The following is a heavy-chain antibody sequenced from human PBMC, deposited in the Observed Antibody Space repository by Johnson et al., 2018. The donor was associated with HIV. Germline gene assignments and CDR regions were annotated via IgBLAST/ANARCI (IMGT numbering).Heavy chain of an antibody. CDR1: GFTFTYYA. V-gene: IGHV3-23*04. D-gene: IGHD3-9*01. J-gene: IGHJ3*02. CDR3: ARGGYYDILTGYYALAAFDI. CDR2: ISGSGGST. Sequence: EVQLVESGGGLVQPGGSLRLSCAASGFTFTYYAMSWVRQAPGKGLEWVSGISGSGGSTYYADSVKGRFTISRDNSKNSLYLQMNSLKTEDTAVYYCARGGYYDILTGYYALAAFDIWGQGTMVTVSS.